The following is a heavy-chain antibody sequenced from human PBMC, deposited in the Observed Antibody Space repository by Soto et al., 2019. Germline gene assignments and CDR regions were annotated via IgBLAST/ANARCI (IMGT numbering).Heavy chain of an antibody. CDR2: IYYSGST. D-gene: IGHD1-26*01. Sequence: SETLSLTCTVSGGSISSYYWSWIRQPPGKGLEWIGYIYYSGSTNYNPSLKSRVTISVDTSKNQFPLKLSSVTAADTAVYYCAREGRSFFDYWGQGTLVTVSS. J-gene: IGHJ4*02. V-gene: IGHV4-59*01. CDR3: AREGRSFFDY. CDR1: GGSISSYY.